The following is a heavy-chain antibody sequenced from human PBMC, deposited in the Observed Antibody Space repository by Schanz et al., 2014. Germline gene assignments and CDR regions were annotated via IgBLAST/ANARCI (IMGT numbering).Heavy chain of an antibody. V-gene: IGHV1-46*03. CDR1: GYTFTTYY. J-gene: IGHJ3*02. CDR3: VREAYGKELTPNDAFDI. D-gene: IGHD4-17*01. CDR2: INPTGGST. Sequence: QVQLVQSGAEVKKPGASVKVYCKASGYTFTTYYLHWVRQAPGQGLEWMGIINPTGGSTTYAEKFLGRVTMTSDTSTSTVYMELSRLRSEDMAVYYCVREAYGKELTPNDAFDIWGQGTMVTVSS.